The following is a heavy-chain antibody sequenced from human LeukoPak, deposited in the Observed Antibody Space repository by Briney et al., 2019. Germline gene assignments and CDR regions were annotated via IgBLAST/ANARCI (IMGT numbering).Heavy chain of an antibody. CDR2: IYYSGST. Sequence: SETLSLTCTVSGGSISSYYWSWIRQPPGKGLEWIGYIYYSGSTNYNPSLKSRVTISIDTFKNQFSLKLSSVTAADTAVYYCAARIAAAGIWFDPWGQGTLVTVSS. D-gene: IGHD6-13*01. V-gene: IGHV4-59*01. J-gene: IGHJ5*02. CDR3: AARIAAAGIWFDP. CDR1: GGSISSYY.